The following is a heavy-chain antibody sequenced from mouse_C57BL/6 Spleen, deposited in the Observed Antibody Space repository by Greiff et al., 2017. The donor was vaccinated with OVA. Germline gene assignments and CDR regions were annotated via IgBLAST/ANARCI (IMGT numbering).Heavy chain of an antibody. CDR2: IYPGNSDT. CDR1: GYTFTSYW. Sequence: VQLQQSGTVLARPGASVKMSCKPSGYTFTSYWMHWVKQRPGQGLEWIGAIYPGNSDTSYNQKFKGKAKLTAVTSASTAYMELSSLTNEDSAVYYCTREHSNSYYFDYWGQGTTLTVSS. J-gene: IGHJ2*01. V-gene: IGHV1-5*01. CDR3: TREHSNSYYFDY. D-gene: IGHD2-5*01.